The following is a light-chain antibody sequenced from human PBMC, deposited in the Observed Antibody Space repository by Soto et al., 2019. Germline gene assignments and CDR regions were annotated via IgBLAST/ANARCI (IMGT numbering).Light chain of an antibody. CDR2: AAS. CDR1: QSIASY. CDR3: QQSYSTPRT. V-gene: IGKV1-39*01. J-gene: IGKJ1*01. Sequence: IQMTQSPSTLSASVGDRVTITCRASQSIASYLNWYQQEPGKAPKLLIYAASSLQTGVPSRFSGSGSGTDFSLTISSLQPEDFSTYYCQQSYSTPRTFGQRTMADIK.